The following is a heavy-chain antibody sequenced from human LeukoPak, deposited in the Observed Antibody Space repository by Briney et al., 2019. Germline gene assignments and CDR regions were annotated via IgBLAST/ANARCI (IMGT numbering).Heavy chain of an antibody. CDR3: ARARIAVATTNKYYFDY. D-gene: IGHD5-12*01. V-gene: IGHV3-7*03. CDR1: GFTFSSYW. Sequence: GGSLRLSCAAYGFTFSSYWMGWVRQAPGKGLEWVANIKQDGSEKYYVDSVKGRFTISRDNAKNSLYLQMDSLRADDTALYYCARARIAVATTNKYYFDYWGQGTLVTVSS. CDR2: IKQDGSEK. J-gene: IGHJ4*02.